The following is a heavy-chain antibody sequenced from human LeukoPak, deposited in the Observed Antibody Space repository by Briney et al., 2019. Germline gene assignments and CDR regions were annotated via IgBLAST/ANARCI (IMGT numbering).Heavy chain of an antibody. CDR2: ISPYNGNT. CDR1: GYTFISYG. Sequence: GASVKVSCKASGYTFISYGISWVRQAPGQGLEWMGWISPYNGNTNYAQKLQGRVTMTTDTSTSTAYMELRSLRSEDTAVYYCASRPGAVTHGWWFDPWGQGTLVTVSS. J-gene: IGHJ5*02. D-gene: IGHD4-11*01. CDR3: ASRPGAVTHGWWFDP. V-gene: IGHV1-18*01.